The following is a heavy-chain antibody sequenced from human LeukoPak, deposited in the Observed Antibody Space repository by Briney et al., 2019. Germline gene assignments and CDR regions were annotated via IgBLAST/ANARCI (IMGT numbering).Heavy chain of an antibody. CDR1: GFTFSSYA. Sequence: GRSLRLSCAASGFTFSSYAMHWVRQAPGKGLVWVAVISYDGSNKYYADSVKGRFTISRDNSKNTLYLQMNSLRAEDTAVYYCASGADYWGQGTLVTVSS. CDR3: ASGADY. D-gene: IGHD4-17*01. CDR2: ISYDGSNK. J-gene: IGHJ4*02. V-gene: IGHV3-30*04.